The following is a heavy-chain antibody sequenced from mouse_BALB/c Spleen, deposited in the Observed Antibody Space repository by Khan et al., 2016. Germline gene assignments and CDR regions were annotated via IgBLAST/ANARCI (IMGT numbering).Heavy chain of an antibody. CDR1: GYTFSRYW. CDR2: ILPGTDST. CDR3: ARGAS. J-gene: IGHJ3*01. Sequence: QVQLQQSGAELMKPGASVKISCKASGYTFSRYWIEWIKERPGHGLEWIGEILPGTDSTNYNDKFKGKAAFTAESSSSTAYIQLNSLTSDDSSVDYCARGASWGQGTLVTVSA. V-gene: IGHV1-9*01.